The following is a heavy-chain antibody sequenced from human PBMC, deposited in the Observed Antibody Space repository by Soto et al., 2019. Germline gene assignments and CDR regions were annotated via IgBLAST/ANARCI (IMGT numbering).Heavy chain of an antibody. Sequence: ASVKVSCKASGYTFTSYYMHWVRQAPGQGLEWMGIINPDGGSTRYAPNFQGRVTMTRDTSTSTVYMELSSLRSEDTAVYYCAKAPRGGVIITTYSGQIDSWGQGTLVTVSS. V-gene: IGHV1-46*01. D-gene: IGHD3-3*01. CDR1: GYTFTSYY. J-gene: IGHJ4*02. CDR3: AKAPRGGVIITTYSGQIDS. CDR2: INPDGGST.